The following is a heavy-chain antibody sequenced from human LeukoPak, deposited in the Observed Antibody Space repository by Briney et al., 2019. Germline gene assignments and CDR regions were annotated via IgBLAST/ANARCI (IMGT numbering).Heavy chain of an antibody. V-gene: IGHV4-31*03. Sequence: SQTLSLTCTVSGGSISSGGYSWSWIRQHPGKGLEWIGYIYYSGSTYYNPSLKSRVTISVDTSKNQFSLKLSSVTAADTAVYYCARSTIFGVAPDWGQGTLVTVSS. D-gene: IGHD3-3*01. CDR1: GGSISSGGYS. J-gene: IGHJ4*02. CDR2: IYYSGST. CDR3: ARSTIFGVAPD.